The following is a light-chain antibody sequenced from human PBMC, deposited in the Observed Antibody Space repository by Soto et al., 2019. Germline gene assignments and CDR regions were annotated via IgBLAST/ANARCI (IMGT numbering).Light chain of an antibody. CDR1: QSVYSN. CDR2: GAS. J-gene: IGKJ3*01. V-gene: IGKV3-15*01. CDR3: QQYNHWPYT. Sequence: EIVMTQSPATMSVSPGEGATLSCRASQSVYSNLAWYQQKPGQPPRLLIYGASTRATVIPARFSGSGSGTEFTFTISSLQSEDFAAYYCQQYNHWPYTFGPGTKVDIK.